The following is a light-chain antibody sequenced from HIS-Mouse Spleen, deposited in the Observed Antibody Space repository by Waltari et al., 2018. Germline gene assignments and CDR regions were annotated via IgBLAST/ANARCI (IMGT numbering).Light chain of an antibody. CDR2: AAS. CDR3: QQYNNWLTWT. CDR1: QGISSY. V-gene: IGKV1-9*01. J-gene: IGKJ1*01. Sequence: DIQLTQSPSFLSASVGDRVTITCRASQGISSYLAWYQQKPGKAPKLLIYAASTLQSGVPSRFSGSGSGTEFTLTLSSLQPEDFAVYYCQQYNNWLTWTFGQGTKVEIK.